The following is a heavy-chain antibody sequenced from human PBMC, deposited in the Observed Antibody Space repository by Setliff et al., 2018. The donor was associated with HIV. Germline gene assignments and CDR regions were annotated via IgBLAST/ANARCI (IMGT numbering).Heavy chain of an antibody. D-gene: IGHD5-12*01. CDR3: ATTVDIVTTDDF. J-gene: IGHJ4*02. CDR1: GYTFNDFV. V-gene: IGHV1-3*01. CDR2: FYPGTGGT. Sequence: ASVKVSCKTSGYTFNDFVIHWVRQAPGQRPEYMGWFYPGTGGTGYSPRFQGRLTFSRDTSATTAHVEVNSLTSEDTAVYFCATTVDIVTTDDFWGQGILVTVSS.